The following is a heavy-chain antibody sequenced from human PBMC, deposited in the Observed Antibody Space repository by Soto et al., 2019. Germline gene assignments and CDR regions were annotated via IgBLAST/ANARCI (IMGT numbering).Heavy chain of an antibody. CDR2: IYYSGST. CDR1: GGSISSSSYY. J-gene: IGHJ4*02. V-gene: IGHV4-39*01. D-gene: IGHD2-15*01. Sequence: QLQLQESGPGLVKPSETLSLTCTVSGGSISSSSYYWGWIRQPPGKGLEWIGSIYYSGSTYYNPSLKSRVTISVATSTNQFSLKLSSVTAADTAVYYCARHTPAISISDHWGQGTLVTLSS. CDR3: ARHTPAISISDH.